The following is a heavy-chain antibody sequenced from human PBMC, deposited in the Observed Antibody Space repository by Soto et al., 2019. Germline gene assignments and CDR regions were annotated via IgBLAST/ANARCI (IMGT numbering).Heavy chain of an antibody. J-gene: IGHJ6*01. Sequence: QGQLVQSGAEVQKPGSSVKVSCKASGGTFSSYAISWVRQDPGQGLEWMGGIIPIFGTANYAQKFQGRVTITADESTSTAYIELSSLRSEDTAVYYFAGRGYSGYDAIYYCGMDVGGHGTTVTVSS. CDR3: AGRGYSGYDAIYYCGMDV. CDR1: GGTFSSYA. D-gene: IGHD5-12*01. CDR2: IIPIFGTA. V-gene: IGHV1-69*01.